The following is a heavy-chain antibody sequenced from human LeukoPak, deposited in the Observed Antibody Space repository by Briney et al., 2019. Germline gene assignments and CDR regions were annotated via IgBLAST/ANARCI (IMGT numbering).Heavy chain of an antibody. CDR1: GFTVSRNY. Sequence: AGGSLRLSSAASGFTVSRNYMNWVRQAPGKGLEWVSSISSSSSYIYYADSVKGRFTISRDNAKNSLYLQMNSLRAEDTAVYYCASPPGYRDYWGQGTLVTVSS. CDR2: ISSSSSYI. V-gene: IGHV3-21*01. CDR3: ASPPGYRDY. D-gene: IGHD6-13*01. J-gene: IGHJ4*02.